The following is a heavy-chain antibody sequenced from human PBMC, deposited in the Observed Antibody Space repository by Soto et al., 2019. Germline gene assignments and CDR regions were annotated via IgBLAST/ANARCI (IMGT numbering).Heavy chain of an antibody. CDR3: ATRPPGRWAGVLDF. CDR1: GGSISGYY. V-gene: IGHV4-59*08. Sequence: SETLSLTCTVSGGSISGYYWSWIRQPPGKGLEWIGNIYYSGLTNYNPSIKSRVTISVDTSRNQFSLSLSSVTAADTAVYYCATRPPGRWAGVLDFWSQGTLVTVSS. J-gene: IGHJ4*02. D-gene: IGHD3-10*01. CDR2: IYYSGLT.